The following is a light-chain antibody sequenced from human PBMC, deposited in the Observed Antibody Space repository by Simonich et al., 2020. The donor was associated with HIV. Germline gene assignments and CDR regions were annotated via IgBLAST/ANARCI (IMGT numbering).Light chain of an antibody. CDR2: VTS. V-gene: IGKV3-15*01. Sequence: EIVMTQSPVTLSVSPGERTTLSCRASQSVSSNLAWYQQKPGQAPRLLIYVTSTRATGIPARCSGSGSGTEFTLTISSMQSEDFAVYYCQQYNNWPTFGGGTKVEIK. CDR3: QQYNNWPT. J-gene: IGKJ4*01. CDR1: QSVSSN.